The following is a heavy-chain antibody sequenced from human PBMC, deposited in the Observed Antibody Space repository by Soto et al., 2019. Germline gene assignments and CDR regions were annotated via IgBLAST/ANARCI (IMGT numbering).Heavy chain of an antibody. CDR3: ARSLSAIPGES. CDR2: IKQDASEK. CDR1: GFSISNYW. Sequence: GGSLRLSCAATGFSISNYWMSWVRQGPGKGPGWVANIKQDASEKYYVDSVKGRFTISRDNAENSLYLQMTSLRAEDTAVYHCARSLSAIPGESWGQGTLVTVSS. J-gene: IGHJ5*02. V-gene: IGHV3-7*05. D-gene: IGHD2-21*01.